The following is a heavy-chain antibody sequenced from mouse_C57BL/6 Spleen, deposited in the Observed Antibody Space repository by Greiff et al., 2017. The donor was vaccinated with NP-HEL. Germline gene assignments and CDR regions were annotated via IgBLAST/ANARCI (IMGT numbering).Heavy chain of an antibody. V-gene: IGHV5-4*01. CDR1: GFTFSSYA. J-gene: IGHJ2*01. D-gene: IGHD1-1*02. CDR2: ISDGGSYT. Sequence: EVHLVESGGGLVKPGGSLILSCAASGFTFSSYAMSWVRQTPEKRLEWVATISDGGSYTYYQDNVKGRFTISRDNAKNNLYLQMSHLKSEDTAMYYCARDGGEYYFDYWGQGTTLTVSS. CDR3: ARDGGEYYFDY.